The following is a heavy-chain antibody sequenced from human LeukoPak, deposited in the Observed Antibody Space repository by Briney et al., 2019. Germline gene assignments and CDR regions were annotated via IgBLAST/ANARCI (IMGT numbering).Heavy chain of an antibody. CDR1: GFTFSSYG. Sequence: QAGGSLRLSCAASGFTFSSYGMHWVRQAPGKGLEWVAVISYDGSNKYYADSVKGRFTISRDNSKNTLYLQMNSLRAEDTALYYCAKDKSDFHYYGMDVWGQGTTVTVSS. CDR3: AKDKSDFHYYGMDV. J-gene: IGHJ6*02. CDR2: ISYDGSNK. D-gene: IGHD3-3*01. V-gene: IGHV3-30*18.